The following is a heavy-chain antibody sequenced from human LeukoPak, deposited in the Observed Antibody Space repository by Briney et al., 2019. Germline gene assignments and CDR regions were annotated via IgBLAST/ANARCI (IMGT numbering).Heavy chain of an antibody. Sequence: ASVKVSCKVSGYTLTELSMHWVRQAPGQGLEWMGWINPNSGGTNYAQKFQGRVTMTRDTSISTAYMELSRLRSDDTAVCYCARDPGGSYLNRWGQGTLVTVSS. V-gene: IGHV1-2*02. J-gene: IGHJ4*02. CDR3: ARDPGGSYLNR. D-gene: IGHD1-26*01. CDR2: INPNSGGT. CDR1: GYTLTELS.